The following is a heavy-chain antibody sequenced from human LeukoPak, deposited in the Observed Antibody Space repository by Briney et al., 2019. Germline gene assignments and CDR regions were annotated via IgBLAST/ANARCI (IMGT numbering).Heavy chain of an antibody. CDR3: ARAGPYYYDSSGCDY. CDR2: ISAYNGNT. V-gene: IGHV1-18*01. CDR1: GYTFTSYG. D-gene: IGHD3-22*01. Sequence: ASVKVSCKASGYTFTSYGISWVRQAPGQGLEWMGWISAYNGNTNCAQKLQGRVTMTTDTSTSTAYMELRSLRSDDTAVYYCARAGPYYYDSSGCDYWGQGTLVTVSS. J-gene: IGHJ4*02.